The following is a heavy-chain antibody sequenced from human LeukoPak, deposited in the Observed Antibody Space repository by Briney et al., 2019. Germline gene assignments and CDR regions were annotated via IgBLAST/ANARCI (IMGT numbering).Heavy chain of an antibody. CDR3: ARDFADTHTVTADVYYMDV. Sequence: RTSETLSLTCTVSGGSISSGDYYWSWTRQAPGKGLEYIGYIYYTGDTHYNPSLKSRVTISLDTSKNQFSLRLNSVTAADTAVYYCARDFADTHTVTADVYYMDVWGKGTTVTVSS. CDR1: GGSISSGDYY. CDR2: IYYTGDT. V-gene: IGHV4-30-4*01. D-gene: IGHD5-18*01. J-gene: IGHJ6*03.